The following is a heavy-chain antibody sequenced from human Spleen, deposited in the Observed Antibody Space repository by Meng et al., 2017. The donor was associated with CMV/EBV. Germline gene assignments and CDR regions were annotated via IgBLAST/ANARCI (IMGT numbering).Heavy chain of an antibody. Sequence: GGSLRLSCTAFGFTFRSHAMSWVRQAPGKGLEWVSTICASGGCTYYADSVKGRFTISRDNSKNTLYLQTDSLRAEDTAVYFCAKDEDYGGNFDYWGQGTLVTVSS. CDR3: AKDEDYGGNFDY. D-gene: IGHD4-23*01. V-gene: IGHV3-23*01. CDR2: ICASGGCT. CDR1: GFTFRSHA. J-gene: IGHJ4*02.